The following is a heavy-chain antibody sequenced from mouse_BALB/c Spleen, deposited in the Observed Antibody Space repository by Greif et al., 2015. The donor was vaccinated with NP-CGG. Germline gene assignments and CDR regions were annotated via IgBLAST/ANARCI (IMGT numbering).Heavy chain of an antibody. J-gene: IGHJ1*01. Sequence: VMLVESGPGLVAPPQSLSITCTISGFSLTSYGVHWVRQPPGKGLEWLVVIWRDGSTTYNSALKSRLSISKDNSKRQVFLKMNSLHTDDTAMYYCARHGTTRAFDVWGAGTTVTVSS. D-gene: IGHD1-1*01. CDR3: ARHGTTRAFDV. CDR1: GFSLTSYG. V-gene: IGHV2-6-1*01. CDR2: IWRDGST.